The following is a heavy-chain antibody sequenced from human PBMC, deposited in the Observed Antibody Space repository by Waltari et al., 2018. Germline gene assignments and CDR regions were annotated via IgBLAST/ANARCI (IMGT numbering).Heavy chain of an antibody. CDR3: ATLTTVIDY. Sequence: EVQLLESGGGLVQPGGSLRLSCAASGFTFYNYAMSWVRQAPGKGVEWVSAISANGGGTYCADSVKGRFTISRDNSKNTLYLQMNSLRAEDTAVYYCATLTTVIDYWGQGTLVTVSS. CDR1: GFTFYNYA. CDR2: ISANGGGT. V-gene: IGHV3-23*01. D-gene: IGHD4-17*01. J-gene: IGHJ4*02.